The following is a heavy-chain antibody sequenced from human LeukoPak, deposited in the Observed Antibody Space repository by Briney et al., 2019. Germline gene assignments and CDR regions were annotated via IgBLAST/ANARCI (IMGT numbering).Heavy chain of an antibody. Sequence: SETLSLTCAVSGGSISSYDWSWIRQPPGKGLEWIGYIYYSGSTNYNPSLKSRVTISVDTSKNQLSLELSSVTAADTVVYCCAREVVPAAGGFDYWGEGTLVTVSS. J-gene: IGHJ4*02. D-gene: IGHD2-2*01. CDR3: AREVVPAAGGFDY. CDR1: GGSISSYD. CDR2: IYYSGST. V-gene: IGHV4-59*01.